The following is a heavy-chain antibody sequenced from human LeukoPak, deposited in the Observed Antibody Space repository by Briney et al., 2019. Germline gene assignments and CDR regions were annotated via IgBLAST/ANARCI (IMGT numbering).Heavy chain of an antibody. J-gene: IGHJ4*02. CDR3: ARANRAAGWDY. CDR2: IWYDGSNK. Sequence: PGGSLRLSCAASGFTFSSYGMHWVRQAPGKGLEWVAVIWYDGSNKYYADSVKGRFTISRDNSKNTLYLQMNSLRAEDTAVYYCARANRAAGWDYWGQGTLVTVSS. D-gene: IGHD6-13*01. V-gene: IGHV3-33*01. CDR1: GFTFSSYG.